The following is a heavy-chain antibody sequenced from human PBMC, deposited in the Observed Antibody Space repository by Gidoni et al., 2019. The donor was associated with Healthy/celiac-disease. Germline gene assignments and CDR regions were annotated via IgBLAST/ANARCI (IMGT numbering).Heavy chain of an antibody. CDR1: GSTFSSYA. D-gene: IGHD3-10*01. Sequence: QVQLVESGGGVVQPGRSLRLSCAAPGSTFSSYAMHWVRQTPGKGLEWVAVISYDGSNKYYADSVKGRFTISRDNSKNTLYLQMNSLRAEDTAVYYCARELYMVRGVVFDYWGQGTLVTVSS. CDR3: ARELYMVRGVVFDY. V-gene: IGHV3-30-3*01. CDR2: ISYDGSNK. J-gene: IGHJ4*02.